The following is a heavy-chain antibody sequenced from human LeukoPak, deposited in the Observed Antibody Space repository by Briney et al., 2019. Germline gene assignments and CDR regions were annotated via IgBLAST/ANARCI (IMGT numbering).Heavy chain of an antibody. CDR2: ISWNSGNI. CDR3: ARGRPGEWELSLGY. V-gene: IGHV3-9*01. CDR1: GFTFDDYG. J-gene: IGHJ4*02. Sequence: GGSLRLSCAASGFTFDDYGMHWVRQAPGKGLEWVSGISWNSGNIGYAASMKGRFTISRGNAKKSLYLQMNNLRPEDTALYYCARGRPGEWELSLGYWGQGTLVTVSS. D-gene: IGHD1-26*01.